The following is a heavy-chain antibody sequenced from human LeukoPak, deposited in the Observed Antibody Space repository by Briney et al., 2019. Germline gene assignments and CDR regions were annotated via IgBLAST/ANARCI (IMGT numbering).Heavy chain of an antibody. CDR2: INAHDGKR. D-gene: IGHD3-22*01. Sequence: ASVKVSCKASGYTFTSYGISWVRQAPGQGLEWMGWINAHDGKRNYALKHEDRVIVTTDTSTSTAYMELSSLRSEDTAVYYCAREYYYDSSAHAFDIWGQGTMVTVSS. V-gene: IGHV1-18*01. J-gene: IGHJ3*02. CDR3: AREYYYDSSAHAFDI. CDR1: GYTFTSYG.